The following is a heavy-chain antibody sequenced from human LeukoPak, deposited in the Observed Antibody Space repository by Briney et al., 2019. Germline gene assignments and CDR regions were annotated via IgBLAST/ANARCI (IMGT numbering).Heavy chain of an antibody. D-gene: IGHD6-13*01. CDR1: GGSFSGYY. V-gene: IGHV4-59*01. CDR3: ARGIAAAGSAFDI. CDR2: IYYSGST. Sequence: SETLSLTCAVYGGSFSGYYWSWIRQPPGKGLEWIGYIYYSGSTNYNPSLKSRVTISVDTSKNQFSLKLSSVTAADTAVYYCARGIAAAGSAFDIWGQGTMVTVSS. J-gene: IGHJ3*02.